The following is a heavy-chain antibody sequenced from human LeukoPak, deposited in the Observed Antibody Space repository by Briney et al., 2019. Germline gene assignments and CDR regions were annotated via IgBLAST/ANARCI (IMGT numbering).Heavy chain of an antibody. CDR1: GGSISSGGYY. Sequence: SETLSLTCTVSGGSISSGGYYWSWIRQPPGKGLEWIGYIYHSGSTYYNPSLKSRVTISVDRSKNQFSLKLSSVTAADTAVYYCATSEYSSSSAAFDIWGQGTMVTVSS. J-gene: IGHJ3*02. CDR3: ATSEYSSSSAAFDI. V-gene: IGHV4-30-2*01. D-gene: IGHD6-6*01. CDR2: IYHSGST.